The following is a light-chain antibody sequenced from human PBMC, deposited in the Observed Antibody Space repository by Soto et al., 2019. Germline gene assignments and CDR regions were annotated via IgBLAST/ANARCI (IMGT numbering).Light chain of an antibody. CDR2: NND. V-gene: IGLV1-47*02. J-gene: IGLJ3*02. CDR1: GSNIGPNY. Sequence: QSVLTQPPSASGTPGQRVTMSCSGSGSNIGPNYVYWFQQFPGTAPKLLIYNNDQRPSGVPDRFSGSQSGTSASLGISGLRSENEADYYCAAWDDSLSGRVFGGGTKVTVL. CDR3: AAWDDSLSGRV.